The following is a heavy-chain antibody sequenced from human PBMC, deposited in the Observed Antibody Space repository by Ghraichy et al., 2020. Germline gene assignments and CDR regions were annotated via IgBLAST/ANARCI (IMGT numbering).Heavy chain of an antibody. Sequence: SETLSLTCTVSGGSISSSSYYWGWIRQPTGKGLEWIGSIYYSGSTYYNPSLKSRVTISVDTSKNQFSLKLSSVTAADTAVYYCARPRAAPTVYFDYWGQGSLVTVSS. J-gene: IGHJ4*02. CDR1: GGSISSSSYY. D-gene: IGHD4-17*01. CDR2: IYYSGST. CDR3: ARPRAAPTVYFDY. V-gene: IGHV4-39*01.